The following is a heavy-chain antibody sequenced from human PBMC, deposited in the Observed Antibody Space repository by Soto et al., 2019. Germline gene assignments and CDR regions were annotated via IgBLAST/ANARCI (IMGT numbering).Heavy chain of an antibody. CDR3: ARDVGYCSSTSCYYWFDP. CDR1: GGSISSGGYY. CDR2: IYYSGST. J-gene: IGHJ5*02. Sequence: SETLSLTCTVSGGSISSGGYYWGWIRQHPGKGLEWIGYIYYSGSTYYNPSLKSRVTISVDTSKNQFSLKLSSVTAADTAVYYCARDVGYCSSTSCYYWFDPWGQGTLVTVSS. V-gene: IGHV4-31*03. D-gene: IGHD2-2*01.